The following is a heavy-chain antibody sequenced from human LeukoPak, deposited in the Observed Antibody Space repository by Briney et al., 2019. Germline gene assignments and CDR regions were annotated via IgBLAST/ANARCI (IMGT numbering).Heavy chain of an antibody. D-gene: IGHD3-10*01. CDR2: INSDGTGT. Sequence: PGGSLRLSCAASGFTLSSYWIHWVRQAPGKGLVWVSRINSDGTGTTYADSVKGRSTISRDNSKNTLYLQMGSLRAEDMAVYYCARDQWGGYYFDYWGQGTLVTVSS. CDR1: GFTLSSYW. V-gene: IGHV3-74*01. CDR3: ARDQWGGYYFDY. J-gene: IGHJ4*02.